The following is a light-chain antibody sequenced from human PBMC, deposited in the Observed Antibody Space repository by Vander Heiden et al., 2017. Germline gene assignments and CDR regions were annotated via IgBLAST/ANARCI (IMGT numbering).Light chain of an antibody. V-gene: IGKV1-5*03. J-gene: IGKJ1*01. CDR2: KAS. Sequence: DIQMTQSPSTLSASVGDRVTITCRASQSINTYLAWYQQKPGKAPNLLIYKASILESGVPSRFSGSGSGTEFTLTISSLQPDEFATYYCQQYNSFTWTFGQGTKVEIK. CDR1: QSINTY. CDR3: QQYNSFTWT.